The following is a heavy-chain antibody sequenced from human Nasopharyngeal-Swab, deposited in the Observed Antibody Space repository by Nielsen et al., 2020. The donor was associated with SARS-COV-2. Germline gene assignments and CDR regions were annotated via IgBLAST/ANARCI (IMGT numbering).Heavy chain of an antibody. D-gene: IGHD6-13*01. CDR2: IIYDATDK. CDR3: ARDRSPGISWGSLGY. Sequence: LTISCAASRFPFSNYGIHWLRQAPGKGLECVAVIIYDATDKHYADSVKGRFIISRDNAKNTLYLQMHSLRPEDTAVYYCARDRSPGISWGSLGYWGQGTLVTVSS. V-gene: IGHV3-30*19. J-gene: IGHJ4*02. CDR1: RFPFSNYG.